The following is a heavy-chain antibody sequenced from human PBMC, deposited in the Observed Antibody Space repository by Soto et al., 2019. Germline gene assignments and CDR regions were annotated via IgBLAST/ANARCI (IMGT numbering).Heavy chain of an antibody. CDR1: GYTLTELS. Sequence: QVQLVQSGAEVKKPGASVKVSCKVSGYTLTELSMHWVRQAPGKGLEWMGGFDPEDGEKIYAQKFQGRVTMTEDTATDTAYMELSSLGSEDTAVYYFATLGGIYRYGPRFGYRGQGTLVTVSS. V-gene: IGHV1-24*01. CDR3: ATLGGIYRYGPRFGY. CDR2: FDPEDGEK. D-gene: IGHD5-18*01. J-gene: IGHJ4*02.